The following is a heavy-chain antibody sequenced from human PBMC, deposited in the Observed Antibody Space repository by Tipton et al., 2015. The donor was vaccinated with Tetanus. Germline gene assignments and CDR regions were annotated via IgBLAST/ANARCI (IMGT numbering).Heavy chain of an antibody. CDR2: IWYDGRKK. D-gene: IGHD3-3*01. V-gene: IGHV3-33*01. Sequence: SLRLSCAASGFTFRSYGMHWVRQAPGKGLEWVALIWYDGRKKNYADSVKGRFTISRDNSKNTLYLQMNSLSAEDKAVYYCARDISILRARDWFFDVWGRGTLVPVSS. CDR3: ARDISILRARDWFFDV. J-gene: IGHJ2*01. CDR1: GFTFRSYG.